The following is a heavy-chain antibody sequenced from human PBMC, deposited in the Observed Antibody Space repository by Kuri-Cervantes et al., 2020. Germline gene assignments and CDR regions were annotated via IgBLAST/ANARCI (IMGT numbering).Heavy chain of an antibody. Sequence: GGSLRLSCAASGFTFSSYWMHWVRQAPGKGLVWVSRINSDGSSTSYADSVKGRFTISRDSSKNTLALQMNSLRAEDTAVFYCATMNGYFKYWGQGTLVTVSS. D-gene: IGHD1-1*01. CDR2: INSDGSST. V-gene: IGHV3-74*01. CDR1: GFTFSSYW. J-gene: IGHJ4*02. CDR3: ATMNGYFKY.